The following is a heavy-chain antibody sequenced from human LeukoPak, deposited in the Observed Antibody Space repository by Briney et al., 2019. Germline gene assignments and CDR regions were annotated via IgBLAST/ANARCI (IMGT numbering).Heavy chain of an antibody. Sequence: SETLSLTCAVYGGSFSGYYWSWIRQPPGKGLEWIGEINHSGSTNYNPSLKSRVTISLDTSMNYFSLKLSSVTAADTAVYYCALTGFDAFDIWGQGTMVTVSS. CDR3: ALTGFDAFDI. J-gene: IGHJ3*02. CDR2: INHSGST. CDR1: GGSFSGYY. D-gene: IGHD7-27*01. V-gene: IGHV4-34*01.